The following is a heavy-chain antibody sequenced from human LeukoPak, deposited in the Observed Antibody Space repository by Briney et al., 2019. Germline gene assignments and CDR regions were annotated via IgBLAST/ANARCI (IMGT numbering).Heavy chain of an antibody. D-gene: IGHD3-22*01. Sequence: ASVKVSCKASRGTFSSYAISWVRQAPGQGLEWMGRIIPILGITDYAQGLQGRVTITADKSTGTAYMELRSLRYEDTAVYYCARPFYYDSSGYYSNDASDVWGHGTMVTVSS. V-gene: IGHV1-69*04. CDR2: IIPILGIT. CDR3: ARPFYYDSSGYYSNDASDV. CDR1: RGTFSSYA. J-gene: IGHJ3*01.